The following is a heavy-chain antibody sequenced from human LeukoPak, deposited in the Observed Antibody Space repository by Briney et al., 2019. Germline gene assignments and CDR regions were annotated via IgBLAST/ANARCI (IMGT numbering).Heavy chain of an antibody. CDR3: ARKSGYHDY. V-gene: IGHV3-7*01. CDR2: IKQDGSEK. CDR1: GLTFSRYW. D-gene: IGHD3-22*01. J-gene: IGHJ4*02. Sequence: GGSLRLSCAASGLTFSRYWMSWVRLAPGKGLEWVASIKQDGSEKYYVDSVRGRFTISRDNAKNSLYLQMNSLRAEDTAVYYCARKSGYHDYWGQGTLVTVSS.